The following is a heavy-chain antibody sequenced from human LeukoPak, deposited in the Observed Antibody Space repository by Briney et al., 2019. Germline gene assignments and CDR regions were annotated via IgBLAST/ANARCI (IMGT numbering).Heavy chain of an antibody. Sequence: GGSLRLSCAASGFTFDDYTMHWVRQAPGKGLEWVSLISWDGGTTNYVDSVKGRFTISRDNSKNFLYMQMNSLRTGDTALYYCAKDFGAATDPYFFDYWGQGTLVTVSS. J-gene: IGHJ4*02. V-gene: IGHV3-43*01. CDR3: AKDFGAATDPYFFDY. CDR1: GFTFDDYT. CDR2: ISWDGGTT. D-gene: IGHD6-13*01.